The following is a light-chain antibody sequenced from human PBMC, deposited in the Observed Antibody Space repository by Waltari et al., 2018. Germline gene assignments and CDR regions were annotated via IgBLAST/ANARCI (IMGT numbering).Light chain of an antibody. CDR1: SSDVGNYNH. J-gene: IGLJ2*01. Sequence: QSALTQPASVSGSPGQSITISCTGTSSDVGNYNHVSWYQQHRGKAPKLMIYAVSKRPSGVSDRFSGSKSGDMASLTISGLQPEDEAEYFCSSYAGSSKGVFGGGTKVTVL. V-gene: IGLV2-23*02. CDR3: SSYAGSSKGV. CDR2: AVS.